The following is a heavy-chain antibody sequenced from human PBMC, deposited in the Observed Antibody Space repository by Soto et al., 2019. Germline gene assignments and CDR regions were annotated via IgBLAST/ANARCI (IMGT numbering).Heavy chain of an antibody. CDR2: IYYSGIT. CDR1: GGSISSYD. J-gene: IGHJ4*02. V-gene: IGHV4-59*01. Sequence: SETLSLTGTGSGGSISSYDCSWIRQPPGKGLEWIGYIYYSGITNYNPSLKSRVTISVDTSKNQFSLKLSSVTAADTDVYYCARWGSWGITFGGVGLWGQGILVTVSS. D-gene: IGHD3-16*01. CDR3: ARWGSWGITFGGVGL.